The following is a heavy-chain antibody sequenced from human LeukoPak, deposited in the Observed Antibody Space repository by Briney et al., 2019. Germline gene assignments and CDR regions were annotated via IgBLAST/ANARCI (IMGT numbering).Heavy chain of an antibody. CDR2: INSDGSST. CDR3: ARDRAYGDYLDY. J-gene: IGHJ4*02. Sequence: GGSLRLSCAASELTFSRYWMHWVRQAPGKGLVWVSRINSDGSSTSYADSVKGRFTISRDNAKNTLYLQMNSLRAEDTAVYYCARDRAYGDYLDYWGQGTLVTVSS. V-gene: IGHV3-74*01. D-gene: IGHD4-17*01. CDR1: ELTFSRYW.